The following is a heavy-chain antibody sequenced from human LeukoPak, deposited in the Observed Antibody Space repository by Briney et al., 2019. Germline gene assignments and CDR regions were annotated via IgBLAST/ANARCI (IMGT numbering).Heavy chain of an antibody. CDR1: GYTFTSYG. CDR2: ISAYNGHT. V-gene: IGHV1-18*01. CDR3: ARDRYSMSLPSENWFDP. J-gene: IGHJ5*02. D-gene: IGHD1-14*01. Sequence: ASVKVSCKAPGYTFTSYGISWVRQAPGQGLEWMGWISAYNGHTNYAQNFQGRVIMTTHTSTSTAYMEVRSLRSDDTAVYYCARDRYSMSLPSENWFDPWGQGTLVTVSS.